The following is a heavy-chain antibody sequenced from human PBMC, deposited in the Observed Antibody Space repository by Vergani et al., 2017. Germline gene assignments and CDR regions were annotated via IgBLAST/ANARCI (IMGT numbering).Heavy chain of an antibody. Sequence: QVQLVESGGGVVQPGRSLRLSCAASGFTFSSYGMHWVRQAPGKGLEWVAVISYDGSNRYYADSVKGRFTISRDNSKNTLYLQMNSLRAEDTAVYYWAKDLCRAAAPNWFDPWGQGTLVTVSS. D-gene: IGHD6-13*01. J-gene: IGHJ5*02. CDR2: ISYDGSNR. V-gene: IGHV3-30*18. CDR3: AKDLCRAAAPNWFDP. CDR1: GFTFSSYG.